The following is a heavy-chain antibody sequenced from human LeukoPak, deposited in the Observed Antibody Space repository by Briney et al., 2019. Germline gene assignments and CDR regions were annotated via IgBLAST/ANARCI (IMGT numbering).Heavy chain of an antibody. CDR2: IQYDGSKK. CDR3: AKDIGSYYDY. V-gene: IGHV3-30*02. J-gene: IGHJ4*02. Sequence: PGGSLRLSCVASGFTFSSNGMHWVRQAPGKGLEWVTFIQYDGSKKYSADSVKGRFTISRDNSKNTLYLEMNSLRAEDTAVYYCAKDIGSYYDYWGQGILVTVSS. CDR1: GFTFSSNG. D-gene: IGHD3-10*01.